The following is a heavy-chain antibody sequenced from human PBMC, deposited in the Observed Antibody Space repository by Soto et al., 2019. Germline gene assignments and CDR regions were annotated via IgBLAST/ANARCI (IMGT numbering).Heavy chain of an antibody. CDR3: ARWRDYYYMDV. CDR1: GGSFSGYY. Sequence: SETLSLTCAVYGGSFSGYYWSWIRQPPGKGLEWIGEINHSGSTNYNPSLKSRVTISVDTSKNQFSLKLSSVTAADTAVYYCARWRDYYYMDVWGKGTTVTVSS. CDR2: INHSGST. J-gene: IGHJ6*03. V-gene: IGHV4-34*01.